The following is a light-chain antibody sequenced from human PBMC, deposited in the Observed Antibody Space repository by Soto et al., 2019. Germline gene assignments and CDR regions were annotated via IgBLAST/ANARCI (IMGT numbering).Light chain of an antibody. CDR1: SSNIGSNY. Sequence: QSVLTQPPSASGTPGQRVTISCSGSSSNIGSNYVYWYQQLPGTAPKLLIYRNNQRPSGVPDRFSGSKSGTSASLAISGLRSEDKADYYCAAWDDSLSGYVFGTGTKVT. CDR3: AAWDDSLSGYV. CDR2: RNN. V-gene: IGLV1-47*01. J-gene: IGLJ1*01.